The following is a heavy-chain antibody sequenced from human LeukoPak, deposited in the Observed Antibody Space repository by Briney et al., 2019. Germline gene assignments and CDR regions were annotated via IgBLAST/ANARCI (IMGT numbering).Heavy chain of an antibody. CDR3: AKAGIAVPATPEY. Sequence: GGSLRLSCAAPGFTFCSYAMNWVRQAPGKGLEWGSDISSSGGTPYSSDSVKGWFIISRDNSKNTLYLQMNRLRAEDTAVYYCAKAGIAVPATPEYCGQGTQVTVSS. CDR1: GFTFCSYA. V-gene: IGHV3-23*01. J-gene: IGHJ4*02. D-gene: IGHD6-19*01. CDR2: ISSSGGTP.